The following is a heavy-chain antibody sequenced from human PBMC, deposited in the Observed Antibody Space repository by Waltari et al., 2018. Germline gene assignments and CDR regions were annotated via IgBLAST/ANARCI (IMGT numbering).Heavy chain of an antibody. CDR1: GFTFSSYG. J-gene: IGHJ3*02. D-gene: IGHD6-13*01. CDR3: AKDRAAAGFDAFDI. CDR2: IWYDGSNK. Sequence: QVQLVESGGGVVQPGRSLRLSCAASGFTFSSYGMHWVRQAPGKGLEWVAVIWYDGSNKYDADSVKGRFTISRDNSKNTLYLQMNSLRAEDTAMYYCAKDRAAAGFDAFDIWGQGTMVTVSS. V-gene: IGHV3-30*18.